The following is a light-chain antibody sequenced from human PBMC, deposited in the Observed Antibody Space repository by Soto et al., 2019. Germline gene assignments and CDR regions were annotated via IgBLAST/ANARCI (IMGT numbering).Light chain of an antibody. Sequence: QSSLTKPASLSGSPGQSITISCTGTGSDVGSQNLVSWYQQHPGKAPKLMIYEVSDRPSGVSHRFSGSKSGNTASLTISGLQAEDEADYYCSSYTTSTTYVFGTGTKVTVL. V-gene: IGLV2-14*02. J-gene: IGLJ1*01. CDR3: SSYTTSTTYV. CDR1: GSDVGSQNL. CDR2: EVS.